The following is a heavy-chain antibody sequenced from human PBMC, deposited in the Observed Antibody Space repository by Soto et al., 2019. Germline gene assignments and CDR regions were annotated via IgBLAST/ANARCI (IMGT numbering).Heavy chain of an antibody. CDR2: IYHTGNA. CDR1: GGSLTNAGYS. CDR3: ARNWNYVRMNWFDP. Sequence: QLLLQESGSGLVRPSPTLSLTCAVSGGSLTNAGYSWTWIRRAPGQGPEWIGHIYHTGNASSNPSRRGRVNISPGMSKSHFSLTLTSAHAADTATYYCARNWNYVRMNWFDPWGQGALVTVSS. D-gene: IGHD1-7*01. V-gene: IGHV4-30-2*01. J-gene: IGHJ5*02.